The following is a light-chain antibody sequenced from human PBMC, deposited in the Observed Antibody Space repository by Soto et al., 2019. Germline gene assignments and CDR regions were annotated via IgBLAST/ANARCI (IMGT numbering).Light chain of an antibody. Sequence: DIQMTQSPSSLSASVGDRVTISCRASQSIRTYLHWYQQKPGKAPKLLIYAASSLQSGFPSRFSGSGSGTDFTLTITSLQPEVFASYYCQESYSRSRAFGPGTKVDI. CDR2: AAS. V-gene: IGKV1-39*01. CDR3: QESYSRSRA. CDR1: QSIRTY. J-gene: IGKJ3*01.